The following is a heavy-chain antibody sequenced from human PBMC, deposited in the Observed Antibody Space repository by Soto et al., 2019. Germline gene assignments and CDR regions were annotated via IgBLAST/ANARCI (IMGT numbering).Heavy chain of an antibody. CDR2: IHYSGST. CDR1: GGSISSFY. J-gene: IGHJ5*02. Sequence: SETLSLTCTVSGGSISSFYWSWIRQPPGKGLEYIGYIHYSGSTNYSPSLKSRVTISLDTSKNHFSLKLTSVTPADTAVYYCARNLTGLDTWGQGTLVTVSS. V-gene: IGHV4-59*08. CDR3: ARNLTGLDT.